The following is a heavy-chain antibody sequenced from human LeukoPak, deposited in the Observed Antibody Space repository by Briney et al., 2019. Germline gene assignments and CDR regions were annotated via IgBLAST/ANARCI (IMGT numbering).Heavy chain of an antibody. J-gene: IGHJ3*02. Sequence: SETLSLTCAVYGGSFSGYYWGWIRQPPGKGLEWIGSIYYSGSTYDNPSLKSRVTISVNTSKNQFSLKLTSVTAADTAVYYCARVGCSGGTCYRSRGAFDIWGQGTMVTVSS. CDR3: ARVGCSGGTCYRSRGAFDI. CDR1: GGSFSGYY. D-gene: IGHD2-15*01. V-gene: IGHV4-34*01. CDR2: IYYSGST.